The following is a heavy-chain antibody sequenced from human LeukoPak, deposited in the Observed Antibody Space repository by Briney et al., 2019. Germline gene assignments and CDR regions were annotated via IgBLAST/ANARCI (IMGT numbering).Heavy chain of an antibody. CDR3: VTTYCGGDCYQHDAFDI. D-gene: IGHD2-21*02. J-gene: IGHJ3*02. CDR2: INPSGGST. V-gene: IGHV1-46*01. Sequence: ASVKVSCKASGYTFTSYYMHWVRQAPGQGLEWMGIINPSGGSTSYAQKFQGRVTMTRDTSTSAVYMELSSLRSEDTAVYYCVTTYCGGDCYQHDAFDIWGQGTMVTVSS. CDR1: GYTFTSYY.